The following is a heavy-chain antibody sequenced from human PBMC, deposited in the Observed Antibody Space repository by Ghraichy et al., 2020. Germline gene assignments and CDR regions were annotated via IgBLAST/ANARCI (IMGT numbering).Heavy chain of an antibody. CDR2: ISVGGGTI. Sequence: GGSLRLSCEASGFTFSDYYMSWIRQAPGKGLQWIAYISVGGGTISYSDSVRGRFTISRDSAKNSVSLQMNGLGPDATAVYYCARDRKIGAAQRFDLWGQGTLVTVSS. D-gene: IGHD1-14*01. V-gene: IGHV3-11*01. J-gene: IGHJ5*02. CDR3: ARDRKIGAAQRFDL. CDR1: GFTFSDYY.